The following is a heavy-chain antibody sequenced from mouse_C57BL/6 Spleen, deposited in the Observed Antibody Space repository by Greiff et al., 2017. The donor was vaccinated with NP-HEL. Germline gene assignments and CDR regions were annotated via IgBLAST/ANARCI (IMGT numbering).Heavy chain of an antibody. J-gene: IGHJ4*01. D-gene: IGHD2-1*01. Sequence: EVQLQQSGPELVKPGASVKIPCKASGYTFTDYNMDWVKQSHGKSLEWIGDINPNNGGTIYNQKFKGKATLTVDKSYSTAYMEIRSLTSEDTAVYYCARRYYGKDYAMDYWGQGTSVTVSS. CDR2: INPNNGGT. CDR1: GYTFTDYN. V-gene: IGHV1-18*01. CDR3: ARRYYGKDYAMDY.